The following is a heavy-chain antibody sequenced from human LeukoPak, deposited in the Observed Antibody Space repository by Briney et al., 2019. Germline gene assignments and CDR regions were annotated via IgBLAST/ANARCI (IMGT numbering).Heavy chain of an antibody. CDR3: AKGCSSTSCYIYYYYYMDV. J-gene: IGHJ6*03. Sequence: GGSLRLSRAASGFTFSSYGMHWVRQAPGKGLEGVAVIWYDGSNKYYADSVRGRFTISRDNSKNTLYLQMNSLRAEDTAVYYCAKGCSSTSCYIYYYYYMDVWGKGTTVTVSS. D-gene: IGHD2-2*02. V-gene: IGHV3-33*06. CDR1: GFTFSSYG. CDR2: IWYDGSNK.